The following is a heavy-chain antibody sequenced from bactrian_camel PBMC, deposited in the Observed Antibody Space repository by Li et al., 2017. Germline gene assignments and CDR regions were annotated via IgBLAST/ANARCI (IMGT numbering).Heavy chain of an antibody. Sequence: HVQLVESGGGSVQSGGSLRLSCAASGDALSTYAMGWFRQAPGKAREGVAIVSSHQRTNYADSVKGRFTTSRDVAKDLLYLQMDTLKPEDTAMYYCAAALFSGGHYSASYKYWGQGTQVTVS. D-gene: IGHD2*01. V-gene: IGHV3S53*01. CDR2: VSSHQRT. CDR3: AAALFSGGHYSASYKY. CDR1: GDALSTYA. J-gene: IGHJ4*01.